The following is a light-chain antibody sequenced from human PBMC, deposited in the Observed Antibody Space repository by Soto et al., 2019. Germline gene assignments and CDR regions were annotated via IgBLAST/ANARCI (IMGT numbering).Light chain of an antibody. Sequence: DIQLTQSPSFLSASVGDRVTITCRASQGISSYLAWYQQKPGKAPNLLIYAASTLQSGVPSRFSGSGSWTEFTLTISSLQPEDFATYYCQQLNSYFALTFGGGTKGEIK. CDR2: AAS. J-gene: IGKJ4*01. V-gene: IGKV1-9*01. CDR1: QGISSY. CDR3: QQLNSYFALT.